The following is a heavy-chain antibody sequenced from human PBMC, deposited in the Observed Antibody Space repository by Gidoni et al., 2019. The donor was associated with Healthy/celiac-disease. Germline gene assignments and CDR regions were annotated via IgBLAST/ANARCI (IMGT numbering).Heavy chain of an antibody. CDR3: AKVGSRIAARPPEDY. V-gene: IGHV3-30*02. CDR1: GFTFSSYG. J-gene: IGHJ4*02. D-gene: IGHD6-6*01. Sequence: QVQLVESGGGVVQPGGSLRLSCAASGFTFSSYGMHWVRQAPGKGLEWVAFIRYDGSNKYYADSVKGRFTISRDNSKNTLYLQMNSLRAEDTAVYYCAKVGSRIAARPPEDYWGQGTLVTVSS. CDR2: IRYDGSNK.